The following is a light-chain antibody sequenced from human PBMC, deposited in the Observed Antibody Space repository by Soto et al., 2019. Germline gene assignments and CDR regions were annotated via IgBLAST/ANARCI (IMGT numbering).Light chain of an antibody. CDR3: PQYGSSP. CDR1: QSVSSSY. CDR2: GAS. Sequence: EIVLTQSPGTLSLSPGERATLSCRASQSVSSSYLAWYQQKPGQAPRLLIYGASSRATGIPDRFSGSGSGTDFTLTISRLEPEDFAEYYCPQYGSSPFGQGTRLEIK. J-gene: IGKJ5*01. V-gene: IGKV3-20*01.